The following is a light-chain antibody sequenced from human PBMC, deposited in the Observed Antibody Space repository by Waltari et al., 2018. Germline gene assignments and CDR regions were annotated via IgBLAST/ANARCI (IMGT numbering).Light chain of an antibody. V-gene: IGLV1-47*01. J-gene: IGLJ2*01. CDR3: AAWDDSLSGPV. CDR1: SPNIGSNY. CDR2: RNI. Sequence: QSVLTQPPSASGTPGQRVTISCSGSSPNIGSNYVYWYQQLPGTAPKLLIYRNIQRPSGVPDRFSGSKSGTSASLAISGLRSEDEADYYCAAWDDSLSGPVFGGGTKLTVL.